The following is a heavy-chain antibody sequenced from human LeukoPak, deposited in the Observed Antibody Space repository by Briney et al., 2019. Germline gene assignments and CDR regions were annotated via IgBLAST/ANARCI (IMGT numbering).Heavy chain of an antibody. D-gene: IGHD6-13*01. CDR3: ARCIAADHFDY. V-gene: IGHV3-11*01. CDR2: ISSSGSTI. Sequence: GGSLRLSCAASGFTFSDYYMSWIRQAPGKGLEWVSYISSSGSTIYYADSVKGRFTVSRDNAKNSLYLQMNSLRAEDTAVYYCARCIAADHFDYWGQGTLVTVSS. CDR1: GFTFSDYY. J-gene: IGHJ4*02.